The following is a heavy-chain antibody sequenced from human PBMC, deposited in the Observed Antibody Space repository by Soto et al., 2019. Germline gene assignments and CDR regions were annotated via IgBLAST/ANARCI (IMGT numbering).Heavy chain of an antibody. CDR1: GFTFSSYA. V-gene: IGHV3-30-3*01. J-gene: IGHJ6*02. Sequence: QVQLVESGGGVVQPGRSLRLSCAASGFTFSSYAMHWVRQAPGKGLEWVAVISYDGSNKYYADSVKGRFTISRDNSKNTLYLQMNSLRAEDTAVYYCARDLRYYYVSSGYYQYGMDVWGQGTTVTVSS. D-gene: IGHD3-22*01. CDR3: ARDLRYYYVSSGYYQYGMDV. CDR2: ISYDGSNK.